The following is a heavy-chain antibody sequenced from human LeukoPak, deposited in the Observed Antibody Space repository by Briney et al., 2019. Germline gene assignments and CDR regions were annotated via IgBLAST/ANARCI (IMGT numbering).Heavy chain of an antibody. D-gene: IGHD1-14*01. J-gene: IGHJ3*02. V-gene: IGHV1-58*01. CDR3: AGGYRAFRNPLDAFDI. CDR1: GFTFTSSA. CDR2: IVVGSGDT. Sequence: SVKVSCKASGFTFTSSAVQWVRQARGQRLEWIGWIVVGSGDTNYAQKFQERVTITRDMSTSTAYMELSSLRSEDTAAYYCAGGYRAFRNPLDAFDIWGQGTMVTVSS.